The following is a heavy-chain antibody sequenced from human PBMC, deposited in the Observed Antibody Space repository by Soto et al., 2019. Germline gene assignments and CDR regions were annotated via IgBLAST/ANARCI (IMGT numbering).Heavy chain of an antibody. J-gene: IGHJ4*02. CDR1: GYTFSNHA. V-gene: IGHV3-23*01. CDR2: MGPSGTTT. CDR3: TKGSFLRGEEIY. D-gene: IGHD3-3*01. Sequence: EVQLLESGGGLVQPGGSLILSCAASGYTFSNHAMSWFRQAPGKGLEWVSAMGPSGTTTYYADSVEGRFTISRDTSRNTLYPQMNSLRAEDTALYYCTKGSFLRGEEIYWGQGALVTVSS.